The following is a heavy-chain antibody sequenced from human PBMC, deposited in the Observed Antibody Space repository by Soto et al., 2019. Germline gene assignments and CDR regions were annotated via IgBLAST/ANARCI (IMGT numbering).Heavy chain of an antibody. CDR3: ARYGTSRPYYYYGMDV. CDR2: IDPSDSYT. CDR1: GYSFTSYW. V-gene: IGHV5-10-1*01. D-gene: IGHD2-2*01. J-gene: IGHJ6*02. Sequence: PGESLKISCKGSGYSFTSYWISWVRQMPGKGLEWMGRIDPSDSYTNYSPSFQGHVTISADKSISTAYLQWSSLKASDTAMYYCARYGTSRPYYYYGMDVWGQGTTVTVSS.